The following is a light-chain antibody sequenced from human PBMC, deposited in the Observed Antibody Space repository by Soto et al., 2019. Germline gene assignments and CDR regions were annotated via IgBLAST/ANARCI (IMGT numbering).Light chain of an antibody. J-gene: IGLJ2*01. CDR2: EVS. CDR3: SSYTTSSTVA. CDR1: SSDIGGYNY. V-gene: IGLV2-14*01. Sequence: QSALTQSASVSGSPGQSITISCTGTSSDIGGYNYVSWYQQHPDKAPKLMIFEVSNRSSGVSNRFSGSQSGNTASPTISGLLPEDEADYYCSSYTTSSTVAFGGGTKLTVL.